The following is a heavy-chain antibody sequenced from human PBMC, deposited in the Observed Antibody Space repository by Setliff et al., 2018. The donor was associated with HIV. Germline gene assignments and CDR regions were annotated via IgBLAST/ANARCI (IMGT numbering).Heavy chain of an antibody. V-gene: IGHV1-3*01. CDR3: ARLKADYEVDY. D-gene: IGHD4-17*01. CDR1: GDTFTTYA. Sequence: ASVKVSCKASGDTFTTYALHWVRQAPGQRLEWMGWINAGNGDTKSSQKFQGRVTITRDTSTSTAYMQLSSLRSEDTAVYYCARLKADYEVDYWGQGTLVTVSS. CDR2: INAGNGDT. J-gene: IGHJ4*02.